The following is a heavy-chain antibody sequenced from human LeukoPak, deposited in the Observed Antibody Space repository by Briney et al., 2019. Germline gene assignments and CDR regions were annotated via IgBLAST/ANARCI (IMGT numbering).Heavy chain of an antibody. CDR1: GYTFTSYA. CDR3: AGSHGAYFGWLGVY. V-gene: IGHV1-3*04. J-gene: IGHJ4*02. CDR2: IITGNGDT. Sequence: GASVKVSCKASGYTFTSYAMHWVRQAPGQRLEWMGRIITGNGDTKYSQKFQGRVAITRDTSATTAYMELSSLRSEDTAVYYCAGSHGAYFGWLGVYWGQGTLVTVSS. D-gene: IGHD3-9*01.